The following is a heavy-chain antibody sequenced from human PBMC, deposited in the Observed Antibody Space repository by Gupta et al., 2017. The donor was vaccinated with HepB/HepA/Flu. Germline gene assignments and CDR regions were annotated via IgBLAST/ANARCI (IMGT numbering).Heavy chain of an antibody. D-gene: IGHD3-3*01. CDR2: IMPIFGTA. J-gene: IGHJ6*03. CDR3: ARARSNPDYDFWSGYGHYYYYYMDV. Sequence: QVQLVQSGAEVKKPGSSVKVSCKASGGHVSSYAISWVRQAPEPRLEWMGGIMPIFGTANYAQKFQGRVTITADESTSTAYMELSSLRSEDTAVYYCARARSNPDYDFWSGYGHYYYYYMDVWGKGTTVTVSS. V-gene: IGHV1-69*01. CDR1: GGHVSSYA.